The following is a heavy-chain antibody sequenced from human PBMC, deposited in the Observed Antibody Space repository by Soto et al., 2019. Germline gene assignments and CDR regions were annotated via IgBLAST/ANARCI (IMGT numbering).Heavy chain of an antibody. Sequence: QVHLVESGGGVVHPGRSLRLSCAASGLTFSNYAMHWVRQAPGKGLEWLAFISYDGTNRCYPDSVKGRFTISRDNSKNTVDLQMNSLKTEDTAVYYCARESSSTVTTGGGGSAKDYWGQGTLVTVSS. CDR3: ARESSSTVTTGGGGSAKDY. D-gene: IGHD4-17*01. J-gene: IGHJ4*02. CDR1: GLTFSNYA. V-gene: IGHV3-30-3*01. CDR2: ISYDGTNR.